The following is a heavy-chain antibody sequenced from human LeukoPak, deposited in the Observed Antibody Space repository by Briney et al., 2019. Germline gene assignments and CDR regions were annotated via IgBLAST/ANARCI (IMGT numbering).Heavy chain of an antibody. J-gene: IGHJ5*02. Sequence: NPSETLSLTCAVSGGSISSGGYSWSWIRQPPGKGLEWIGYIYHSGSTYYNPSLKSRVTISVDRSKNQFSLKLSSVTAADTAVYYCARGRPAAIFHWFDPWGQGTLVTVSS. CDR3: ARGRPAAIFHWFDP. CDR2: IYHSGST. V-gene: IGHV4-30-2*01. D-gene: IGHD2-2*02. CDR1: GGSISSGGYS.